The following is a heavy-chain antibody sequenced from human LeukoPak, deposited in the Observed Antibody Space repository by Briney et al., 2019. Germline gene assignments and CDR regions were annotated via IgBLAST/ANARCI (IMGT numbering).Heavy chain of an antibody. CDR3: ARVYDFWSGYDY. V-gene: IGHV4-34*01. D-gene: IGHD3-3*01. CDR1: GGSFSGYY. J-gene: IGHJ4*02. CDR2: INHSGST. Sequence: SETLSLTCAVYGGSFSGYYWSWIRQPPGKGLEWIGEINHSGSTNYNPSLKSRVTISVDTSKNQFSLKLSSVTAADTAVYYCARVYDFWSGYDYWGQGTLVTASS.